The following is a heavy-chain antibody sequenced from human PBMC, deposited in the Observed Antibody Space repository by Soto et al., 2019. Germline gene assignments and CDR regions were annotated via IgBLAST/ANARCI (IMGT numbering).Heavy chain of an antibody. Sequence: QVQLVQSGAEVRKPGSSVKVSCKAPGGTFSTYIISWVRQAPGQGLEWMGRIIPIPDITNYAQKFQGRVTITADRSTSTAHMELTSLKSEDTAVYYCARDRITTRGDAFDLWGQGTMVTVSS. CDR1: GGTFSTYI. CDR3: ARDRITTRGDAFDL. CDR2: IIPIPDIT. D-gene: IGHD3-3*01. J-gene: IGHJ3*01. V-gene: IGHV1-69*08.